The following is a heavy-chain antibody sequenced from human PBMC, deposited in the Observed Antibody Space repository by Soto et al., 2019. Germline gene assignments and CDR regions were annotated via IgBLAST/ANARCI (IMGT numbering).Heavy chain of an antibody. CDR1: GGSISSNDFY. D-gene: IGHD6-25*01. CDR2: IYYSGNT. V-gene: IGHV4-31*03. J-gene: IGHJ5*02. CDR3: SSLSGTSQSWFYP. Sequence: QVQLQESGPGLVKPSQTLSLTCIVSGGSISSNDFYWSWIRQHPGKGLEWIGYIYYSGNTYYNPSLNRRVTILADPSKNQFSRKVSSLPAADTAVYYCSSLSGTSQSWFYPWGQGTLVTVSS.